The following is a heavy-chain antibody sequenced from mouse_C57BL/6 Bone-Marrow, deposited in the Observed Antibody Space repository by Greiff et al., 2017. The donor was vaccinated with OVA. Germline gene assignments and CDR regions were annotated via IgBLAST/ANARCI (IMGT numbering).Heavy chain of an antibody. Sequence: EVQLQQSGAELVRPGASVKLSCTASGFNIKDYYMHWVKQRPEQGLEWIGRIDPEDGDTEYAPKFQGKATMTADTSSNTAYLQRSSLTSEDTAVYYCTHGYEGYFDVWGTGTTVTVSS. CDR3: THGYEGYFDV. J-gene: IGHJ1*03. CDR2: IDPEDGDT. V-gene: IGHV14-1*01. CDR1: GFNIKDYY. D-gene: IGHD2-2*01.